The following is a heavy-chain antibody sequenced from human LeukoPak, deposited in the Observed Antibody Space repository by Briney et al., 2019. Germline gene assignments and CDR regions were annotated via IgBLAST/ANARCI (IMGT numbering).Heavy chain of an antibody. D-gene: IGHD6-19*01. Sequence: GSLRLSCAASGFTFSSHWMSWVRQAPGKGLEWIGSIYHSGSTYYNPSLKSRVTISVDTSKNQFSLKLSSVTAADTAVYYCARDAEQWLPLWYFDLWGRGTLVTVSS. CDR1: GFTFSSHW. J-gene: IGHJ2*01. CDR3: ARDAEQWLPLWYFDL. CDR2: IYHSGST. V-gene: IGHV4-38-2*02.